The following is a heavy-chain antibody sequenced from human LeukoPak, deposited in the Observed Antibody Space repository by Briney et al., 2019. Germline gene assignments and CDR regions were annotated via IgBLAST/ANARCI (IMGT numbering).Heavy chain of an antibody. CDR1: GASVRRYY. J-gene: IGHJ4*02. D-gene: IGHD2-2*01. CDR2: SHYSGSA. Sequence: SETLSPTCTVSGASVRRYYSSWIRQSPGKGLEWIGYSHYSGSANFNPSLKSRVSISVDTSKNQFSLNLRSLTAADTAVYYCAGGGYCSSASCHAPLFDWWGPGILVTVSS. V-gene: IGHV4-59*02. CDR3: AGGGYCSSASCHAPLFDW.